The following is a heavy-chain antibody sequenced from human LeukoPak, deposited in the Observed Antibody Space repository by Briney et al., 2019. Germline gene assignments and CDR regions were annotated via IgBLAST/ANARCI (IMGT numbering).Heavy chain of an antibody. CDR1: GFTFSSNS. V-gene: IGHV3-21*01. CDR3: ARDQQPGYYYGSGSAHDY. CDR2: ISSSSSYI. J-gene: IGHJ4*02. D-gene: IGHD3-10*01. Sequence: KTGGSLRLSRAASGFTFSSNSMNSVRQDPGKGLEWVSSISSSSSYIYYADSVKGRFTISRDNAKNSLYLQMNSLRAEDTAVYYCARDQQPGYYYGSGSAHDYWGQGTLVTVSS.